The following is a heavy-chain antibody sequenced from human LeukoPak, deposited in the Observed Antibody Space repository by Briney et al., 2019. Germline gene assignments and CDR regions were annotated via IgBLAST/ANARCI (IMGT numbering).Heavy chain of an antibody. CDR1: GYSFTSYW. J-gene: IGHJ4*02. CDR3: ARRKRGGDASVGPFDY. D-gene: IGHD2-21*02. V-gene: IGHV5-51*01. Sequence: GESLKIPCKGSGYSFTSYWIGWVRPMPGKGLEWMGIIHPGDSDTRYSPSFQGQVTISADKSISTAYLQWSSLKASDTAMYYCARRKRGGDASVGPFDYWGQGTLVTVSS. CDR2: IHPGDSDT.